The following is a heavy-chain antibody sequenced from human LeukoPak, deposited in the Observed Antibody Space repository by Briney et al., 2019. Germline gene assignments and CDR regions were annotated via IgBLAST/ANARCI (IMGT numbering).Heavy chain of an antibody. V-gene: IGHV3-7*01. J-gene: IGHJ4*02. Sequence: GGSLRLSCAASGFTFSWYWMSWVRQAPGKGLEWVANIKQDGSEEYYVDSVKGRFTISRDNAKNSLYLQMNSLRAEDTAEYYCARELSERYCSSTTCPLDYWGQGTLVTVSS. D-gene: IGHD2-2*01. CDR3: ARELSERYCSSTTCPLDY. CDR1: GFTFSWYW. CDR2: IKQDGSEE.